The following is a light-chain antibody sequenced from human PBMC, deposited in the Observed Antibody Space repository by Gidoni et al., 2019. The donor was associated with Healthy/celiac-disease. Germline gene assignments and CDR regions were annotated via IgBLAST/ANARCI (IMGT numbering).Light chain of an antibody. CDR3: QSADSSGTYL. CDR1: ALPKQY. V-gene: IGLV3-25*03. Sequence: SYALTQPPSVSVSPGQTARITCSGDALPKQYAYWYQQKQGQAPVLVIYKDSERPSGIPERFSGSSSGTTVTLTISGVQAEDEADYYCQSADSSGTYLFGGGTKLTVL. J-gene: IGLJ2*01. CDR2: KDS.